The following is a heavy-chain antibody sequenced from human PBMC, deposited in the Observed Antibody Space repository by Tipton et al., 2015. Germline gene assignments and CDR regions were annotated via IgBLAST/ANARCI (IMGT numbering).Heavy chain of an antibody. V-gene: IGHV4-34*01. D-gene: IGHD5-24*01. CDR3: ARGGSPIIEMAYHHYGLDV. CDR2: IYHSETT. J-gene: IGHJ6*02. CDR1: GGSFYTYY. Sequence: LRLSCSLSGGSFYTYYGTWIRQPPGQGLEWIGAIYHSETTNYNPSLRGRFTISLRTSKNQLSLKVDSVTAADTAIYYCARGGSPIIEMAYHHYGLDVWGQGTTVTVSS.